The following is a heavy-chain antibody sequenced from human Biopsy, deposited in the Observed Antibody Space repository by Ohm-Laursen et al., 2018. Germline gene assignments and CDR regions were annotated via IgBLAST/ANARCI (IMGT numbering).Heavy chain of an antibody. Sequence: SLRLSCSASGFTFCGFSMNWVCQAPGQGLEWVSSISASGNHIYYTDSVKGRFTVSRDNGKNSVYLLMNSLRVEDTAVYYCARDGEAKYCKHGVCPSDFWGQGTLVTVSS. D-gene: IGHD2-8*01. CDR2: ISASGNHI. J-gene: IGHJ4*02. CDR1: GFTFCGFS. V-gene: IGHV3-21*01. CDR3: ARDGEAKYCKHGVCPSDF.